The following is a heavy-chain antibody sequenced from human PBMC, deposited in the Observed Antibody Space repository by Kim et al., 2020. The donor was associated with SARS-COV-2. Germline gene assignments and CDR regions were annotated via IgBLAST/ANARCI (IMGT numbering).Heavy chain of an antibody. CDR2: ISAYNGNT. CDR3: ARDTGLTGYSQPFDY. Sequence: ASVKVSCKASGYTFTSYGISWVRQAPGQGLEWMGWISAYNGNTNYAQKLQGRVTMTTDTSTSTAYMELRSLRSDDTAVYYCARDTGLTGYSQPFDYWGQGTLVTVSS. V-gene: IGHV1-18*01. J-gene: IGHJ4*02. D-gene: IGHD3-9*01. CDR1: GYTFTSYG.